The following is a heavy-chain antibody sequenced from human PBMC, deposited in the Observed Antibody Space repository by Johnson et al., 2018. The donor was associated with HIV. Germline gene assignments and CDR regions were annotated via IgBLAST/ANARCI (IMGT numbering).Heavy chain of an antibody. D-gene: IGHD6-13*01. Sequence: VQVVESGGGVVRPGGSLRLSCAASGFAFDDYGMSWVRQAPGKGLDWVSGINWNGGNTGYAYSVKGRCTISRDNDKSSVYMQMNNLRAEDTAVYYCATEGAAAAAGPSDAFDVWGQGTMVTVSS. CDR1: GFAFDDYG. V-gene: IGHV3-20*04. J-gene: IGHJ3*01. CDR3: ATEGAAAAAGPSDAFDV. CDR2: INWNGGNT.